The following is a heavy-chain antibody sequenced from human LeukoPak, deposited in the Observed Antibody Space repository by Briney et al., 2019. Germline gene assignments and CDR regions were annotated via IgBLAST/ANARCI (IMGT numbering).Heavy chain of an antibody. V-gene: IGHV1-18*04. J-gene: IGHJ4*02. CDR3: ARDYYYDSSGYYPGGDY. D-gene: IGHD3-22*01. CDR2: ISAYNGNT. CDR1: GYTFTSYY. Sequence: ASVKVSCKASGYTFTSYYMHWVRQAPGQGLEWMGWISAYNGNTNYAQKLQGRVTMTTDTSTSTAYMELRSLRSDDTAVYYCARDYYYDSSGYYPGGDYWGQGTLVTVSS.